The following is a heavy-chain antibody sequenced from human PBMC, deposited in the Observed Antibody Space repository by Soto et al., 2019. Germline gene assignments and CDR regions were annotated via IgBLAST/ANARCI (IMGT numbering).Heavy chain of an antibody. D-gene: IGHD3-10*01. CDR3: ARAPGGSGSYWFDY. CDR2: INHSGST. V-gene: IGHV4-34*01. CDR1: GGSFSGYY. Sequence: LSLTCAVYGGSFSGYYWSWIRQPPGKGLEWIGEINHSGSTNYNPSLKSRVTISVDTSKNQFSLKLSSVTAADTAVYYCARAPGGSGSYWFDYWGQGTLVTVSS. J-gene: IGHJ4*02.